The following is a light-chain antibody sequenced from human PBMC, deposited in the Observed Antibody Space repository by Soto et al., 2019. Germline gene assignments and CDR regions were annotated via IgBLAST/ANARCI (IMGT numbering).Light chain of an antibody. J-gene: IGKJ3*01. CDR2: DAS. CDR1: QSVSSY. CDR3: QQYYSYPPFT. V-gene: IGKV3-11*01. Sequence: DIVMTQSPATLSLSPGERATLSCRASQSVSSYLAWYQQKPGQAPRLLIYDASNRATGIPARFSGSGSGTDFTLTISSLEPEDFATYYCQQYYSYPPFTFGPGTKVDIK.